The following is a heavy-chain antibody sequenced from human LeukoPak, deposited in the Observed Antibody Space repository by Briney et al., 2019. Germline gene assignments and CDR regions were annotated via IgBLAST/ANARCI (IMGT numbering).Heavy chain of an antibody. CDR3: ARGDAGGTYSFDY. J-gene: IGHJ4*02. Sequence: GGSLRLSCAVSGFTVSSNFMSWVRQAPGKGPEWVSVIYTSGITYYADSVRGRFTISRDNSKNTLYLQMDSLTAEDTAVYYCARGDAGGTYSFDYWGQGTLVPVSS. CDR1: GFTVSSNF. CDR2: IYTSGIT. D-gene: IGHD1-26*01. V-gene: IGHV3-66*01.